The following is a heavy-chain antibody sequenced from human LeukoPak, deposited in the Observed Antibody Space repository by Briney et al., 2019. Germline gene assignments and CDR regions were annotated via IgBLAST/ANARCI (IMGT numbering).Heavy chain of an antibody. CDR1: GYTFTGYY. V-gene: IGHV1-2*02. Sequence: ASVKVSCKASGYTFTGYYMHWVRQAPGQGLEWMGWINPNSGGTNYAQKFQGRVTMTRDTSISTAYMELSRLRSDDTAVYYCARVRNYDYIWGSYPETFLDYWGQGTLVTVSS. D-gene: IGHD3-16*02. J-gene: IGHJ4*02. CDR3: ARVRNYDYIWGSYPETFLDY. CDR2: INPNSGGT.